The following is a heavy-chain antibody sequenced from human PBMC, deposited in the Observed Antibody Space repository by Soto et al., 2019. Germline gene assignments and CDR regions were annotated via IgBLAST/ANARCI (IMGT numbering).Heavy chain of an antibody. V-gene: IGHV3-23*01. D-gene: IGHD6-6*01. CDR1: GFTFSSYA. CDR2: ISGSGGNT. CDR3: AKSITARPFDY. J-gene: IGHJ4*02. Sequence: EVQLLESGGGLVQPGGSLRLSCTASGFTFSSYAMSWVRQAPGKGLERVSAISGSGGNTYYADSVKGRFTISRDNSKNTLYLQMNSLRAEDTAVYYCAKSITARPFDYWGQGALVTVSS.